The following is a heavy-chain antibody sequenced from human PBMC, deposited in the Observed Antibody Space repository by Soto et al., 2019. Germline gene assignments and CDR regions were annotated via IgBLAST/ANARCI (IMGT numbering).Heavy chain of an antibody. CDR1: GFTFSSYA. CDR3: AKEVRRQLATDYYYYGMDV. V-gene: IGHV3-30-3*01. J-gene: IGHJ6*02. Sequence: GGSLRLSCAASGFTFSSYAMHWVRQAPGKGLEWVAVISYDGSNKYYADSVKGRFTISRDNSKNTLYLQMNSLRAEDTAVYYCAKEVRRQLATDYYYYGMDVWGQGTTVTVSS. CDR2: ISYDGSNK. D-gene: IGHD5-18*01.